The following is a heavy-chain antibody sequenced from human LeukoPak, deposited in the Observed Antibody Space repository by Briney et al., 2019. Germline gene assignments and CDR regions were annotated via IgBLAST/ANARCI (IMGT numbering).Heavy chain of an antibody. CDR2: IYDSGRT. Sequence: PGGSLRLSCLASGFTVGNNHMSWVHQAPGKGLEWVSIIYDSGRTNYADSVKGRFTISRDNSKNTLYLQMNSLRADDTALYYCIGHGGYSFWGQGTLVTVSS. V-gene: IGHV3-66*01. CDR1: GFTVGNNH. J-gene: IGHJ4*02. D-gene: IGHD4-23*01. CDR3: IGHGGYSF.